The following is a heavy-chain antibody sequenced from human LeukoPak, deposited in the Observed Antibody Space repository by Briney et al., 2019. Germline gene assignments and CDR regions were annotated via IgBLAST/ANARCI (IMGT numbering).Heavy chain of an antibody. Sequence: PGGSLRLSCAASGFTFRNNAMTWVRQAPGKGLKWVAAISGDGVYIYYADSVRGRFTISRDNSRTALYLQMNYLTDEDTALYYCVKSLGQGAAYDSWGQGTLVTVSS. D-gene: IGHD3-16*01. CDR2: ISGDGVYI. CDR3: VKSLGQGAAYDS. V-gene: IGHV3-23*01. J-gene: IGHJ4*02. CDR1: GFTFRNNA.